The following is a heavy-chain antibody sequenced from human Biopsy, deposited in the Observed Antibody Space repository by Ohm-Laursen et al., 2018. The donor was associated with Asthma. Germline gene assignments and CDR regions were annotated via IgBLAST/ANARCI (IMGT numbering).Heavy chain of an antibody. D-gene: IGHD6-19*01. J-gene: IGHJ4*02. CDR3: VRAVRNEQWLAPFDY. CDR1: GGSISSFY. CDR2: VYWTGST. V-gene: IGHV4-59*01. Sequence: SETLSLTCGVYGGSISSFYWSWIRQSPEKGLEWMGYVYWTGSTNYNPSLKSRVTMSVDTSKNRMFLELTSVTAADTAIYYCVRAVRNEQWLAPFDYWGRGKPVTVSS.